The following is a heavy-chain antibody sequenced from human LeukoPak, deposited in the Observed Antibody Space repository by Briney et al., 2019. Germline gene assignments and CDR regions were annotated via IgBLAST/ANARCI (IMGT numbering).Heavy chain of an antibody. D-gene: IGHD3-22*01. CDR2: IYYSGST. V-gene: IGHV4-59*01. Sequence: SETLSLTCTVSGGSTSSYCWSWIRQPPGKGLEWIGYIYYSGSTNYNPSLKSRVTISVDTSKNQFSLKLSSVTAADTAVDYCARESYDSSGYYYVGAFDIWGQGTMVTVSS. CDR3: ARESYDSSGYYYVGAFDI. CDR1: GGSTSSYC. J-gene: IGHJ3*02.